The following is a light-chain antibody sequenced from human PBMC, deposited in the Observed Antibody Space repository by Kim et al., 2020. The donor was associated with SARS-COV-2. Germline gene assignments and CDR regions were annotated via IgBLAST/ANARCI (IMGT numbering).Light chain of an antibody. V-gene: IGLV2-11*01. CDR1: SSDVGAYEY. Sequence: GAAVPNFCAGTSSDVGAYEYVSWYQQCPGKAPRLIIYDVNKRPAGVPDRFSGSKSGNTASLTISGLQTDDEADYYCCSYAGSYNAVFGGGTQLTVL. J-gene: IGLJ2*01. CDR3: CSYAGSYNAV. CDR2: DVN.